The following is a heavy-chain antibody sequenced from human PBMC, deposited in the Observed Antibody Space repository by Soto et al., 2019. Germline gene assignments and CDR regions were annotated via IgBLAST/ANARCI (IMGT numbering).Heavy chain of an antibody. V-gene: IGHV1-8*02. J-gene: IGHJ5*02. CDR3: AERGRYCSSTSCYYWFDP. CDR2: MNPNSGNT. Sequence: ASVKVSCKASGYTFTSYGISWVRQAPGQGLEWMGWMNPNSGNTGYAQKFQGRVTMTRNTSISTAYMELSSLRSEDTAVYYCAERGRYCSSTSCYYWFDPWGQGTLVTVSS. D-gene: IGHD2-2*01. CDR1: GYTFTSYG.